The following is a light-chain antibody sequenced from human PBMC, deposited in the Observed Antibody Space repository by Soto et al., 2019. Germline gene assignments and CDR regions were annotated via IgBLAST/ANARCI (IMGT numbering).Light chain of an antibody. CDR2: DAS. J-gene: IGKJ2*01. Sequence: EIVLTQSPGTLSLSRGERASLSCRASQSVSSSYLAWYQQKPGQAPRLLIHDASSRATGIPDRFSGSGSGTDFTLTISRLEPDDFAVYYCQQYDTSPMYTFGQGTKLEIK. V-gene: IGKV3-20*01. CDR1: QSVSSSY. CDR3: QQYDTSPMYT.